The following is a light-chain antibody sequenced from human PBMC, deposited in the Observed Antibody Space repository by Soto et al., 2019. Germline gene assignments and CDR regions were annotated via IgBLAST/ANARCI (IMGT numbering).Light chain of an antibody. V-gene: IGKV3-20*01. Sequence: EIVLTQSPGTLSLSPGERATLSCRARQEVCNRYIAWYQQKPGQAPRLLIYCASSRATGIPDRFSGSGSGTDFTLTISRLEPEDFAVYYCQQYGSSPWTFGQGTKVEIK. J-gene: IGKJ1*01. CDR3: QQYGSSPWT. CDR1: QEVCNRY. CDR2: CAS.